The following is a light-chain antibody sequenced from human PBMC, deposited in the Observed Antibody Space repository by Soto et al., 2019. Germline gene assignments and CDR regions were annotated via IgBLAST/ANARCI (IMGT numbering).Light chain of an antibody. CDR3: AAWDDSLDGYV. V-gene: IGLV1-44*01. CDR1: SSTIEGNS. CDR2: SKN. Sequence: QSVPAQPPSASGTPGQRVTISCSGSSSTIEGNSVNWYQQLPGTAPKLLIYSKNQRPSGVPDRFSGSKSGTSASLAISGLQSDDEADYFCAAWDDSLDGYVFGTGTKVTVL. J-gene: IGLJ1*01.